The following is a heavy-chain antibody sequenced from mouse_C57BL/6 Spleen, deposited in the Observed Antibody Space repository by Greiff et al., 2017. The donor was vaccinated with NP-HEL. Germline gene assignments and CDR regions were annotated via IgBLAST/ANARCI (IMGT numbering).Heavy chain of an antibody. CDR1: GFTFSDYG. V-gene: IGHV5-17*01. J-gene: IGHJ4*01. Sequence: EVQLVESGGGLVKPGGSLKLSCAASGFTFSDYGMHWVRQAPEKGLEWVAYISSGSSTIYYADTVKGRFTISRDNAKNTLFLQMTSLRSEDTAMYYCAKTPYYDYLDYYAMDYWGQGTSVTVSS. CDR2: ISSGSSTI. D-gene: IGHD2-4*01. CDR3: AKTPYYDYLDYYAMDY.